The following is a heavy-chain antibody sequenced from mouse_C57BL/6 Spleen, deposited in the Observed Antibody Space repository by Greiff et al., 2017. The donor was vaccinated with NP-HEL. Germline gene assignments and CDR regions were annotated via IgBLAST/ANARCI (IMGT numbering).Heavy chain of an antibody. CDR2: ISDGGSYT. D-gene: IGHD1-1*01. J-gene: IGHJ2*01. V-gene: IGHV5-4*01. CDR1: GFTFSSYA. Sequence: DVKLVESGGGLVKPGGSLKLSCAASGFTFSSYAMSWVRQTPEKRLEWVATISDGGSYTYYPDNVKGRFTISRDNAKNNLYLQMSHLKSEDTAMYYCARDLITTVLDYWGQGTTLTVSS. CDR3: ARDLITTVLDY.